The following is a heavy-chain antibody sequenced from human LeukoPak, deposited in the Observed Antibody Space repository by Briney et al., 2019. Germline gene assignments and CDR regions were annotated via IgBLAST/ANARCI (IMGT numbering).Heavy chain of an antibody. CDR3: AREHRGGFDY. CDR2: ISSSSSYI. D-gene: IGHD3-16*01. CDR1: GFSFSSYS. Sequence: GGSLRLSCAASGFSFSSYSMNWVRQAPGEGLEWVSSISSSSSYIYYADSVKGRFTISRDNAKNSLYLQMNSLRAEDTAVYYCAREHRGGFDYWGQGTLVTVSS. J-gene: IGHJ4*02. V-gene: IGHV3-21*01.